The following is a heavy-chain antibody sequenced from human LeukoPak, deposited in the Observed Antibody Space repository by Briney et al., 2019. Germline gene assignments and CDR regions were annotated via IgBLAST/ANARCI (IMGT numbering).Heavy chain of an antibody. Sequence: ASVKVSCKASGYTFTGYYMHWVRQAPGQGLEWMGWINPNSGGTNYAQKFQGRVTMTRDTSISTAYMELSRLRSDDTAVYYCARDRSPYYDSSGYSLDYFDYWGQGTLVTVSS. J-gene: IGHJ4*02. CDR3: ARDRSPYYDSSGYSLDYFDY. D-gene: IGHD3-22*01. CDR2: INPNSGGT. V-gene: IGHV1-2*02. CDR1: GYTFTGYY.